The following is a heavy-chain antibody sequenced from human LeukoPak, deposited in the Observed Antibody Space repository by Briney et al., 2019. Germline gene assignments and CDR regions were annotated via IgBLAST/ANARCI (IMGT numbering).Heavy chain of an antibody. Sequence: SDTLTLTCVVSAYSISRGYSWGSLRQTPGKGLEWIGSMYLSGSTYYNASLKFRMTISVGKSTHQLPLNMRCVTATDAAEYYSGKADDGHYSGFEVWGQGIMVTVSS. CDR3: GKADDGHYSGFEV. J-gene: IGHJ3*01. V-gene: IGHV4-38-2*01. CDR1: AYSISRGYS. CDR2: MYLSGST. D-gene: IGHD4-17*01.